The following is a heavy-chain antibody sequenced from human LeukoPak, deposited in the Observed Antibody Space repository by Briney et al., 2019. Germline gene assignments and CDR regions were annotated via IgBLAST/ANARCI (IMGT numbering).Heavy chain of an antibody. V-gene: IGHV3-21*01. CDR2: ISSSSSYK. Sequence: GRSLRLSCAASGFTFSSNSANSVRQAPGKGLELVSSISSSSSYKYYAASVKGRFTISRDNAKNSLYLQMNSLRAEDTAVYYCARGVHIVRGVLFDYWGQGTLVTVSS. J-gene: IGHJ4*02. CDR1: GFTFSSNS. CDR3: ARGVHIVRGVLFDY. D-gene: IGHD3-10*01.